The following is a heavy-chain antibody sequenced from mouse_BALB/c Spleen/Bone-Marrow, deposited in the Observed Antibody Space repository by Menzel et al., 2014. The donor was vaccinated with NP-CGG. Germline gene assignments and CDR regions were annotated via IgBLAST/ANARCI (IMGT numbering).Heavy chain of an antibody. V-gene: IGHV1-18*01. CDR3: TRSRYGDY. CDR2: INPNIGGT. J-gene: IGHJ2*01. D-gene: IGHD2-14*01. CDR1: GYTFTDYT. Sequence: EVKLQESGPELVKPGASVKISCKTSGYTFTDYTIHWVKQSHGKSLEWIGHINPNIGGTTYNQKFKGKATLTLDKSSTTAYMELSSLTSEDSAVYYCTRSRYGDYWGQGTTLTVSS.